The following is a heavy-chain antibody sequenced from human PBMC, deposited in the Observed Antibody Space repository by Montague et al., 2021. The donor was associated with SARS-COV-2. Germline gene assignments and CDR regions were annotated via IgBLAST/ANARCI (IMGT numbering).Heavy chain of an antibody. J-gene: IGHJ5*02. Sequence: SETLSLTCTVSGVSVSSNYYYWIRNSRAKGKGLEWIGYINFNGNNILNLTIEGPVTTSTDTTKNYLSLRLTSATAADTAVYYCAREVVGVKTNWLDTWGQGTLVTVSS. CDR1: GVSVSSNYYY. V-gene: IGHV4-61*03. D-gene: IGHD3-16*01. CDR2: INFNGNN. CDR3: AREVVGVKTNWLDT.